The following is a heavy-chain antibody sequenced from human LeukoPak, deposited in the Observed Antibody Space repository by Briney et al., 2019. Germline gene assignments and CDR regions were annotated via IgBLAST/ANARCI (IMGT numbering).Heavy chain of an antibody. V-gene: IGHV3-30*04. J-gene: IGHJ6*04. CDR1: GFTFSSYA. CDR3: ARELYIVVVVAADYYGMDV. CDR2: IPYDGSNK. Sequence: GGSLRLSCAASGFTFSSYAMHWVRQAPGKGLEWVAVIPYDGSNKYYADSVKGRFTISRDNSKNTLYLQMNSLRAEDTAVYYCARELYIVVVVAADYYGMDVWGKGTTVTVSS. D-gene: IGHD2-15*01.